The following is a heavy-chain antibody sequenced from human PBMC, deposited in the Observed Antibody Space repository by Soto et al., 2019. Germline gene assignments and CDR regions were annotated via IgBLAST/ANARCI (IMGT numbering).Heavy chain of an antibody. J-gene: IGHJ4*02. V-gene: IGHV3-23*01. CDR2: VTGSGDNT. D-gene: IGHD6-19*01. Sequence: GGSLRLSCAASGFTVSSYAMSWVRQAPGKGLEWVSTVTGSGDNTYYADSVKGRFTISRDNSENTLYLQMISLRAEDVAIYYCAKGPHSSGWHYFDYWGQGTLVTVSS. CDR1: GFTVSSYA. CDR3: AKGPHSSGWHYFDY.